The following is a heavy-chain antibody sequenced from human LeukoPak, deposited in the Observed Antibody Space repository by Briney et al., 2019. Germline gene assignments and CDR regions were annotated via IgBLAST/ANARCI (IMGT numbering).Heavy chain of an antibody. CDR3: ARDLRDYDSSGPTPLDY. Sequence: GGSLRLSCAASGFSFSTYAMSWVRQAPGKGLEWVSAISGSNGTTYYADSVKGRFTISRDNAKNSLYLQMNSLRAEDTAVYYCARDLRDYDSSGPTPLDYWGQGTLVTVSS. D-gene: IGHD3-22*01. CDR2: ISGSNGTT. CDR1: GFSFSTYA. J-gene: IGHJ4*02. V-gene: IGHV3-23*01.